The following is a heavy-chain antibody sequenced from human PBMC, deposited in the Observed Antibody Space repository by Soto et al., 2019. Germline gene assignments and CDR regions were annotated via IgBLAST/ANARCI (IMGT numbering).Heavy chain of an antibody. V-gene: IGHV4-4*02. D-gene: IGHD3-22*01. CDR3: ARVGYDSSGYYYLFDY. J-gene: IGHJ4*02. CDR2: VYRTGST. CDR1: GGSISTSNW. Sequence: SETLSLTCAVSGGSISTSNWWSWVRQPPGKGLEWIGEVYRTGSTNYNPSLESRLTISVDKSKNQFSLKLTSVTAADTAVYYCARVGYDSSGYYYLFDYWGQGTLVTVSS.